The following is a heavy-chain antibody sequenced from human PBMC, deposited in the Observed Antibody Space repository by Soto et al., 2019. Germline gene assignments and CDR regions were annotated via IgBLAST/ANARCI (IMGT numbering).Heavy chain of an antibody. CDR2: IYYSGST. Sequence: QVQLQESGPGLVKPSQTLSLTCTVSGGSISSGGYYWSWIRQHPGKGLEWIGYIYYSGSTYYNPSLKSRXXIXVXXSKNQFSLKLSSVTAADTAVYYCGRAARTSNYFDYWGQGTLVTVSS. CDR3: GRAARTSNYFDY. D-gene: IGHD6-6*01. CDR1: GGSISSGGYY. J-gene: IGHJ4*02. V-gene: IGHV4-31*03.